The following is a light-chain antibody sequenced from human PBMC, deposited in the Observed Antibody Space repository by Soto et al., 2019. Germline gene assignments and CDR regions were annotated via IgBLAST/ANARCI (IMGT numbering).Light chain of an antibody. Sequence: EILMPQSPATLSVSPGERATLSCRASQSVSSNLAWYQQNTGQAPRLLIFGASTRATGIPARFSGSGSGTEFTLSISSLQSEDFAVYYCQQDATGGMFGQGKKVEIK. J-gene: IGKJ1*01. V-gene: IGKV3-15*01. CDR1: QSVSSN. CDR2: GAS. CDR3: QQDATGGM.